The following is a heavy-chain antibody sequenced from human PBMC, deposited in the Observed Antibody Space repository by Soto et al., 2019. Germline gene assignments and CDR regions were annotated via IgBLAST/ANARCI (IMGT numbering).Heavy chain of an antibody. CDR1: GGSFSGYY. V-gene: IGHV4-34*01. Sequence: SETLSLTCAVYGGSFSGYYWSWIRQPPGKGLEWIGETNHSGSTNYNPSLKSRVTISVDTSKNQFSLKLSSVTAADTAVYYCARPRDGYNFFDYWGQGTLVTVSS. D-gene: IGHD5-12*01. J-gene: IGHJ4*02. CDR2: TNHSGST. CDR3: ARPRDGYNFFDY.